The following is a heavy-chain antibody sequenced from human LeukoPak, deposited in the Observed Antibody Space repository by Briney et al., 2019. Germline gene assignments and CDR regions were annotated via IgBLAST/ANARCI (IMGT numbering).Heavy chain of an antibody. CDR1: GFTVSSNY. CDR3: ARGRPSGFDI. Sequence: PGGSLRLSCAASGFTVSSNYMSWVRQAPGEGLEWVSVIYTGGSPDYADSVKGRFAISRDDSKNTLYLQMNSLRAEDTAVYYCARGRPSGFDIWGQGTMVIVSS. CDR2: IYTGGSP. V-gene: IGHV3-66*01. J-gene: IGHJ3*02.